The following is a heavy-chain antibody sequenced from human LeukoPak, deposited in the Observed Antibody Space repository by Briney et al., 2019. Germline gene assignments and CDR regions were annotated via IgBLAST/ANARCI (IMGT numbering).Heavy chain of an antibody. J-gene: IGHJ3*02. Sequence: GGSLRLSCAASGFTFRSYAMSWVRQAPGKGLEWVSGISDSGGNTYYADPVKGRFTISRDNSKNTLYLQMNSLRAEDTAVYYCAKIAGAPSGAFDIWGQGTMVTVSS. D-gene: IGHD1-26*01. CDR3: AKIAGAPSGAFDI. CDR1: GFTFRSYA. CDR2: ISDSGGNT. V-gene: IGHV3-23*01.